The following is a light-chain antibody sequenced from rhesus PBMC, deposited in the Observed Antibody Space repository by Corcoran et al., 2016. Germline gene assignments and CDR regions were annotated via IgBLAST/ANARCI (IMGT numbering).Light chain of an antibody. J-gene: IGKJ4*01. CDR3: QQHNSFPLT. V-gene: IGKV1-25*01. Sequence: DIQMTQSPSSLSASVGDTVTITCRASQGINSYLAWYQQKPGKAPKLLIYKASTLQSGVPSRLSGSKSWTDFTLPIRSLQPGDFATYYVQQHNSFPLTFGGGTKVEIK. CDR2: KAS. CDR1: QGINSY.